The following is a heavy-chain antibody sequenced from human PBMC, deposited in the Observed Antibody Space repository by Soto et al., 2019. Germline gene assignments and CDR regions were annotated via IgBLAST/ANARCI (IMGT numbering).Heavy chain of an antibody. CDR3: AKGRGYIMLEY. J-gene: IGHJ4*02. D-gene: IGHD5-12*01. CDR1: GFSISNHW. Sequence: GGSLRLSCAASGFSISNHWMTWVRQAPGKGLEWVANIKQDGSEKYYVDSVKGRFTISRDNAKNSVSLQMNSLRVEDTAVYYCAKGRGYIMLEYWGQGTLVTVSS. CDR2: IKQDGSEK. V-gene: IGHV3-7*04.